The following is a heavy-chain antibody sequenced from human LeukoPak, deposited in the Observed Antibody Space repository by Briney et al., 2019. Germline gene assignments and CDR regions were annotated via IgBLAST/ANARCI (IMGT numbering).Heavy chain of an antibody. CDR2: IDPSDSYT. V-gene: IGHV5-10-1*01. CDR3: AMRYNWNDLDY. CDR1: GYSFTSYW. D-gene: IGHD1-1*01. J-gene: IGHJ4*02. Sequence: GESLRISCKGSGYSFTSYWTSWVRKMPGKGLEWMGRIDPSDSYTNYSPSFQGHVTISADKSISTAYLQWSSLKASDTAMYYCAMRYNWNDLDYWGQGTLVTVSS.